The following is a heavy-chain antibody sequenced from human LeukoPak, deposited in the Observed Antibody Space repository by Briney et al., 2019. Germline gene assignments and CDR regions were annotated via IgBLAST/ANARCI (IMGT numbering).Heavy chain of an antibody. CDR3: ASVYCSSTSCYPSWFDP. Sequence: GASVKVSCKASGYTFTSYAMHWVRQAPGQGLEWMGWISAYNGNTNYAQKLQGRVTMTTDTSTSTAYMELRSLRSDDTAVYYCASVYCSSTSCYPSWFDPWGQGTLVTVSS. CDR2: ISAYNGNT. V-gene: IGHV1-18*01. J-gene: IGHJ5*02. D-gene: IGHD2-2*01. CDR1: GYTFTSYA.